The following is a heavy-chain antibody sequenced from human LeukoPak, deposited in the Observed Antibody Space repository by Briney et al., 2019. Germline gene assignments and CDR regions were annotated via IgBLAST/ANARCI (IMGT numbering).Heavy chain of an antibody. CDR1: GFTFSSYA. Sequence: GGSLRLSCAASGFTFSSYAMSWVRQAPGKGMEWVSAISGSGGSTYYADSVKGRFTISRDNSKNTLYLQMNSLRAEDTAVHYCANGRKWELLWPFDYWGQGTLVTVSS. D-gene: IGHD1-26*01. CDR3: ANGRKWELLWPFDY. CDR2: ISGSGGST. J-gene: IGHJ4*02. V-gene: IGHV3-23*01.